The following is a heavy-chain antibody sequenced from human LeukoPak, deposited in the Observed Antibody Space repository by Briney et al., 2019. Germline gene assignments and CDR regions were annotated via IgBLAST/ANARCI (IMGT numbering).Heavy chain of an antibody. Sequence: TGRSLRLSCAASGFTFSSHAMHWVRQAPGKGLEWVAVISYDGSNKYYVDSVKGRFTISRDSSKNTLYLQMNSLRAEDTAVYYCARGSSSSTHYFDYWGQGTLVTVSS. CDR3: ARGSSSSTHYFDY. V-gene: IGHV3-30*04. J-gene: IGHJ4*02. CDR1: GFTFSSHA. CDR2: ISYDGSNK. D-gene: IGHD6-6*01.